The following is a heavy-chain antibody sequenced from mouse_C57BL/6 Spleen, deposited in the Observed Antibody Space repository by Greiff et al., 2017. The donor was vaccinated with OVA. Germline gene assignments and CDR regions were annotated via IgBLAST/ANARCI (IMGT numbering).Heavy chain of an antibody. CDR2: ISDGGSYT. J-gene: IGHJ2*01. V-gene: IGHV5-4*03. D-gene: IGHD3-1*01. CDR1: GFTFSSYA. CDR3: ARGGTQLAPDY. Sequence: EVKLMESGGGLVKPGGSLKLSCAASGFTFSSYAMSWVRQTPEKRLEWVATISDGGSYTYYPDNVKGRFTISRDNAKNNLYLQMSHLKSEDTAMYYCARGGTQLAPDYWGQGTTLTVSS.